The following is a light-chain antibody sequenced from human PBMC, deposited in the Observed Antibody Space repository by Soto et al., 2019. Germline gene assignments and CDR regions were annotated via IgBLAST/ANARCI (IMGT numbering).Light chain of an antibody. CDR3: SSYAGSNNLV. CDR1: SSDVGGYNF. V-gene: IGLV2-8*01. CDR2: EVT. J-gene: IGLJ1*01. Sequence: QSVLSQSPSASGSPGRSVTISCTGASSDVGGYNFVSWYQQHPGKAPKLLIYEVTKRPSGVPDRFSGSKSGNTASLTVSGLQAEDEADYFCSSYAGSNNLVFGSGTKVTVL.